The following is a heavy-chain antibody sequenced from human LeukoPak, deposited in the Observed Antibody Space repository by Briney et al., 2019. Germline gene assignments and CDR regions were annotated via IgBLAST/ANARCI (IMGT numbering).Heavy chain of an antibody. CDR3: ARGLSVVVYYYYYYYMDV. V-gene: IGHV4-59*12. J-gene: IGHJ6*03. D-gene: IGHD2-15*01. Sequence: SETLSLTCTVSGGSISSYYWSWIRQPPGKGLEWIGYIYYSGSTNYNPSLKSRVTISVDTSKNQFSLKLSSVTAADTAVYYCARGLSVVVYYYYYYYMDVWGKGTTVTVSS. CDR2: IYYSGST. CDR1: GGSISSYY.